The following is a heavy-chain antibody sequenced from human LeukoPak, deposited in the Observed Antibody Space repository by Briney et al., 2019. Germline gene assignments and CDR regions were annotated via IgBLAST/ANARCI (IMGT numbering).Heavy chain of an antibody. Sequence: LVKPSETLSLTCTVSGGSISSYYWSWIRQPPGKGLEWIGEINHSGSTNYNPSLKSRVTISVDTSKNQFSLKLSSVTAADTAVYYCAREAKGYWGQGTLVTVSS. V-gene: IGHV4-34*01. J-gene: IGHJ4*02. CDR2: INHSGST. CDR3: AREAKGY. CDR1: GGSISSYY.